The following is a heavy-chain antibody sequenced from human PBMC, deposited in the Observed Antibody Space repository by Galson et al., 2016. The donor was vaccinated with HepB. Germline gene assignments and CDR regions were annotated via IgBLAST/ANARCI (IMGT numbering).Heavy chain of an antibody. V-gene: IGHV3-23*01. CDR1: GFTFSTYA. CDR2: ISGSGAGETT. CDR3: AKAPLVTRDHVRCYPFDY. J-gene: IGHJ4*02. D-gene: IGHD3-16*02. Sequence: SLRLSCAASGFTFSTYAMSWVRQSPGKGLEWVSAISGSGAGETTYYAESVRGRFAIFRHNSANRLFLQMTSLRVDDTAVYYCAKAPLVTRDHVRCYPFDYWGQGTLVTVSS.